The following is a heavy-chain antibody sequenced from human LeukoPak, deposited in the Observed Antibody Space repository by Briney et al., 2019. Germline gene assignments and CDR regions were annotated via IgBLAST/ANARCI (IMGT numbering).Heavy chain of an antibody. J-gene: IGHJ4*02. D-gene: IGHD1-26*01. CDR1: GYTFTSYG. Sequence: ASVKVSFQASGYTFTSYGISWVRQPPGQGGEWMGWISAYNGNTNYAQKLQGRVTMTTDTSTSTAYMELRSLRSDDTAVYYCATGEKWELFDYWGQGTLVTVSS. CDR2: ISAYNGNT. V-gene: IGHV1-18*01. CDR3: ATGEKWELFDY.